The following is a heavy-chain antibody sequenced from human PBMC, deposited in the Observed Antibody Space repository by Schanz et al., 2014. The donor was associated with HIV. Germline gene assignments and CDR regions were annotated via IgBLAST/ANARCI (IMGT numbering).Heavy chain of an antibody. V-gene: IGHV1-69*01. D-gene: IGHD2-21*01. CDR3: ARDDVLDSLAS. Sequence: QVQLVQSGAEVKKPGSSVKVSCESSGGRFSSYAINWVRQAPGQGLEWMGGIVPIFGTPNYAQNFQGRVTIIADESTSTAYMELTGLNPEDTAIYYCARDDVLDSLASWGQGTLVTVSS. J-gene: IGHJ5*02. CDR1: GGRFSSYA. CDR2: IVPIFGTP.